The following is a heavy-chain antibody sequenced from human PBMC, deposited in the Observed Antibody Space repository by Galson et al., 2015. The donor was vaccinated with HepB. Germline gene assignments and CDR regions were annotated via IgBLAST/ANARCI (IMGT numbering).Heavy chain of an antibody. CDR2: INPSGGST. J-gene: IGHJ3*02. CDR3: ARDISIVGATRAFDI. Sequence: SVKVSCKASGYTFTSYYMHWVRQAPGQGLEWMGIINPSGGSTSYAQKLQGRVTMTRDTSTSTVYMELSSLRSEDTAVYYCARDISIVGATRAFDIWGQGTMVTVSS. CDR1: GYTFTSYY. V-gene: IGHV1-46*04. D-gene: IGHD1-26*01.